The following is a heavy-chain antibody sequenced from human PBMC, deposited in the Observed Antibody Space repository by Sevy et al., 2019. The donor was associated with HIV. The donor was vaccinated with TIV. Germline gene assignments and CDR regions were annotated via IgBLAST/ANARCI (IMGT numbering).Heavy chain of an antibody. Sequence: SETLSLTCTVSGGSISSSSYYWGWIRQPPGKGLEWIGSIYYSGSTYYNPSLKSRVTISVDTSKNQFSLKLSSVTVADTAVYYCARQGIAVAGVYYYYYGMDVWGQGTTVTVSS. J-gene: IGHJ6*02. CDR3: ARQGIAVAGVYYYYYGMDV. V-gene: IGHV4-39*01. CDR2: IYYSGST. D-gene: IGHD6-19*01. CDR1: GGSISSSSYY.